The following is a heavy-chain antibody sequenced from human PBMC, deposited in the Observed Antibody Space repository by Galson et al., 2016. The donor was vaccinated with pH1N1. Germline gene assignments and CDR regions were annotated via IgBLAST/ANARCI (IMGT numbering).Heavy chain of an antibody. CDR1: GDSVSSNSAA. CDR2: TYYRSKWFD. Sequence: CAISGDSVSSNSAAWNWIRQSPSRGLEWLGRTYYRSKWFDDYEISVKSRITINPDTSKNQFSLQLNSVTPEDTAVYYCARGVIDYDFWSGYQDHDAFDIWGQGTFVSVSS. V-gene: IGHV6-1*01. D-gene: IGHD3-3*01. CDR3: ARGVIDYDFWSGYQDHDAFDI. J-gene: IGHJ3*02.